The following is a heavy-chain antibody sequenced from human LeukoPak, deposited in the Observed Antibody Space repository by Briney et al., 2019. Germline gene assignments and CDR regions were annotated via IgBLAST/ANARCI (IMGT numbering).Heavy chain of an antibody. Sequence: ASVKVSCKASGYTFTGYYMHWVRQAPGQGLERMGWINPNSGGTNYAQKFQGRVTMTRDTSISTAYMELSRLRSDDTAVYYCARMHPYTRLLWFGEDGMDVWGQGTTVTVSS. CDR1: GYTFTGYY. D-gene: IGHD3-10*01. V-gene: IGHV1-2*02. CDR2: INPNSGGT. J-gene: IGHJ6*02. CDR3: ARMHPYTRLLWFGEDGMDV.